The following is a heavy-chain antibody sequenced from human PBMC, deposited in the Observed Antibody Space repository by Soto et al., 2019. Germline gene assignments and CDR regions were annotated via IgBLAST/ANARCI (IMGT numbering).Heavy chain of an antibody. D-gene: IGHD3-16*02. CDR1: GFTFDDYA. Sequence: DVQLVESGGGLVQPGRSLRLSCAASGFTFDDYAMHWVRQAPGKGLEWVSGISWNSGSIGYADSVKGRFTISRDNAKNSLYLQMNSLRAEDTALYYCAKDIKERDDYIWGSYPDAFDIWGQGTMVTVSS. V-gene: IGHV3-9*01. J-gene: IGHJ3*02. CDR2: ISWNSGSI. CDR3: AKDIKERDDYIWGSYPDAFDI.